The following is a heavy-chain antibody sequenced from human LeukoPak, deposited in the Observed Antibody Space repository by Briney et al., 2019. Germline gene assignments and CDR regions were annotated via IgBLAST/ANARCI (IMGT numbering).Heavy chain of an antibody. CDR1: GGSISSYY. CDR2: IYYSGST. J-gene: IGHJ4*02. CDR3: ARPGSPYYYGSGSYYRRQYFDY. V-gene: IGHV4-59*01. D-gene: IGHD3-10*01. Sequence: KASETLSLTCTVSGGSISSYYWSWIRQPPGKGLEWIGYIYYSGSTNYNPSLKSRVTISVDTSKNQFSLKLSSVTAADTAVYYCARPGSPYYYGSGSYYRRQYFDYWGQGTLVTVSS.